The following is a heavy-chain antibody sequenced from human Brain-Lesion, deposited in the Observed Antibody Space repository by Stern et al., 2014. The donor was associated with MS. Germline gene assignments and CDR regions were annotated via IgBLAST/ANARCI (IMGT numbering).Heavy chain of an antibody. CDR1: GGSISSGGYY. CDR3: ARGRVVPGFQYYATDV. CDR2: IFNSGST. Sequence: VQLVESGPGLVKPSQTLSLSCTVSGGSISSGGYYWSWIRQPAGKGLEWIGRIFNSGSTSYTPSLKSRVTISIDTSKTQFSLRLTSMTAADTAVYYCARGRVVPGFQYYATDVWGQGTTVIVSS. D-gene: IGHD2-2*01. V-gene: IGHV4-61*02. J-gene: IGHJ6*02.